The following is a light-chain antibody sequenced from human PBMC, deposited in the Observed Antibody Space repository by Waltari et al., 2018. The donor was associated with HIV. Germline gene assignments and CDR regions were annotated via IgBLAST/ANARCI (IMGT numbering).Light chain of an antibody. J-gene: IGLJ2*01. CDR3: AAWDDSLSATV. Sequence: QSVLTQPPSASGTPGQRVTISCSGSSSNIGRNYVYWYQQLPGTAPTLLIYMSDQRPSGVPDRFSESKSGTSASLAISGLRSEDEAEYYCAAWDDSLSATVFGGGTKLTVL. CDR2: MSD. CDR1: SSNIGRNY. V-gene: IGLV1-47*01.